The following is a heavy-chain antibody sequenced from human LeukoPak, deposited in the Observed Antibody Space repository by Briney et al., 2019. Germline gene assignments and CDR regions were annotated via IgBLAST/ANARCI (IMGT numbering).Heavy chain of an antibody. Sequence: ASVKVSCKASGYTFTSYYMHWVRQAPGQGLEWMGIINPSGGSTSYAQKFQGRVTMTRDTSTSTVYMELSSLRSEDTAVYYCAREGYSSGYPTDWFDPWGQGTLVTVSS. CDR2: INPSGGST. J-gene: IGHJ5*02. CDR1: GYTFTSYY. D-gene: IGHD6-19*01. V-gene: IGHV1-46*01. CDR3: AREGYSSGYPTDWFDP.